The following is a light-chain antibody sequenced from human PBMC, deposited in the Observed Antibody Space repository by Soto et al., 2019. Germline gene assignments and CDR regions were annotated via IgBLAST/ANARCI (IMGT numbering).Light chain of an antibody. J-gene: IGKJ5*01. V-gene: IGKV3-20*01. Sequence: ENVLTKSPGTLYLSPRVRATLSCRASLTVSSYLPWYQQRPGQAPRLLISGASRRATGIPDRFSGSGAGTDVPLTISRLEPEDGARYCGQQYGTSPSTFGQGTRRE. CDR1: LTVSSY. CDR3: QQYGTSPST. CDR2: GAS.